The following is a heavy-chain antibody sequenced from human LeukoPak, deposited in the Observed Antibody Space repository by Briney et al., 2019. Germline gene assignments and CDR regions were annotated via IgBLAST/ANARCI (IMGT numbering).Heavy chain of an antibody. J-gene: IGHJ6*03. CDR2: ISYTGVT. Sequence: SETLSLTCTVSGGSIRSGGYYWSWVRQHPGQGLESIGSISYTGVTYYNPSLESRFTISADTSKNHFSLELSSVTAADSAVYYCARAKIGGDYSYMDVRGKGTTVTVSS. D-gene: IGHD2/OR15-2a*01. CDR1: GGSIRSGGYY. V-gene: IGHV4-31*03. CDR3: ARAKIGGDYSYMDV.